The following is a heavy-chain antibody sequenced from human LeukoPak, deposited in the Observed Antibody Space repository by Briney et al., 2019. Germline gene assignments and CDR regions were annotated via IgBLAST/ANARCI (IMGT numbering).Heavy chain of an antibody. Sequence: GGSLRLSCTASGFTFADFTMSWFRQSPEQGLEWVGFIRSKIYGGTPEHAASVAARFTIPRGDSNSVAYLQMNSLQTEDTAVYYCARGSGRYVMVDWWGQGTLVTVSS. J-gene: IGHJ4*02. V-gene: IGHV3-49*03. D-gene: IGHD6-19*01. CDR2: IRSKIYGGTP. CDR3: ARGSGRYVMVDW. CDR1: GFTFADFT.